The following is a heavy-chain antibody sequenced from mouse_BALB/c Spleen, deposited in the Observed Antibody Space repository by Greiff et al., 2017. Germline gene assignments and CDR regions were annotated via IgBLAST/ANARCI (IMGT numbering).Heavy chain of an antibody. CDR1: GDSITSGY. CDR2: ISYSGST. Sequence: VQLKESGPSLVKPSQTLSLTCSVTGDSITSGYWNWIRKFPGNKLEYMGYISYSGSTYYNPSLKSRISITRDTSKNQYYLQLNSVTTEDTATYYCARYGSFYGSSYFDYWGQGTTLTVSS. J-gene: IGHJ2*01. D-gene: IGHD1-1*01. V-gene: IGHV3-8*02. CDR3: ARYGSFYGSSYFDY.